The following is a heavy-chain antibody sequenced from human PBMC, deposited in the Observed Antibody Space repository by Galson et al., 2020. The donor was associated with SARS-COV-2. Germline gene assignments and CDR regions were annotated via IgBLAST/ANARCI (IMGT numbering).Heavy chain of an antibody. D-gene: IGHD4-4*01. V-gene: IGHV3-11*04. J-gene: IGHJ6*02. Sequence: NSGGSLRLSCAASGFTFSDYYMSWIRQAPGKGLEWVSNISSSGSTIYYADSVKGRFTISRDNAKNSLYLQMNSLRAEDTAVYYCASGDYSNYYYYYGMDVWGQGTTVTVSS. CDR3: ASGDYSNYYYYYGMDV. CDR1: GFTFSDYY. CDR2: ISSSGSTI.